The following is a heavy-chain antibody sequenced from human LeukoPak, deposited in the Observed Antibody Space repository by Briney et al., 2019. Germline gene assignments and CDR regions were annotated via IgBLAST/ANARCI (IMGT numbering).Heavy chain of an antibody. CDR1: GGTFSSYA. CDR2: IIPIFGTA. D-gene: IGHD6-19*01. V-gene: IGHV1-69*05. J-gene: IGHJ4*02. Sequence: AASVKVSCKASGGTFSSYAISWVRQAPGQGLEWMGGIIPIFGTANYAQKFQGRVTITTDESTSTAYMELSSLRSEDTAVYYCARAQWLEYYFDYWGQGTLDTVSS. CDR3: ARAQWLEYYFDY.